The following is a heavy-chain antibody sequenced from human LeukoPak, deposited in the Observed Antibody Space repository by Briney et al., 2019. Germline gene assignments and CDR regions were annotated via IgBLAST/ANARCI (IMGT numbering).Heavy chain of an antibody. CDR3: VRDLMGSGSTTAYLHH. Sequence: GGSLRLSCAASGFTFSSYSMNWVRQAPGEGLEWVSSISRRSRHVYYAGSVKGRFTISRDNAKNSLYLQMNSLRAEDMAVYFCVRDLMGSGSTTAYLHHWGQGTLVTVSS. CDR2: ISRRSRHV. V-gene: IGHV3-21*06. J-gene: IGHJ1*01. CDR1: GFTFSSYS. D-gene: IGHD1-1*01.